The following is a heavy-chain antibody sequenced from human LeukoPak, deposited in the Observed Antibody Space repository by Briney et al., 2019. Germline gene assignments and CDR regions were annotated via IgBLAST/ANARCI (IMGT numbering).Heavy chain of an antibody. CDR1: AGSISSYY. CDR3: ARPGLPAWGYYYYMDV. CDR2: IYYSGST. D-gene: IGHD3-16*01. J-gene: IGHJ6*03. Sequence: SETLSLTCTVSAGSISSYYWSWIRQPPGKGLEWIGYIYYSGSTNYNPSLKSRVTISIDTSKNQFSLKLTSVTAADTAVYYCARPGLPAWGYYYYMDVWGKGTTVTVSS. V-gene: IGHV4-59*01.